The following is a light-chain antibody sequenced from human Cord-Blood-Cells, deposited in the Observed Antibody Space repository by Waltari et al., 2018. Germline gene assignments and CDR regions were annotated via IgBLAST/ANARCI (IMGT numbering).Light chain of an antibody. J-gene: IGKJ2*03. V-gene: IGKV3-20*01. Sequence: EIVLTQSPGTLSLSPGERATLSCRASQSVSSSYVAWYQQKPGQAPRLLIYGASSRATGIPDRFSGSGSGTDFTLTISRLEPEDFAVYYCQQYGSSHRSFGQGTKLEIK. CDR2: GAS. CDR3: QQYGSSHRS. CDR1: QSVSSSY.